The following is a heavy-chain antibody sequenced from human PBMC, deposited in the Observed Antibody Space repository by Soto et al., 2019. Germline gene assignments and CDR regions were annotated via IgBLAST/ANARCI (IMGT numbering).Heavy chain of an antibody. CDR2: IYWDDDK. V-gene: IGHV2-5*02. CDR1: GFSLSTSGVG. J-gene: IGHJ4*02. Sequence: SGPTLVNPTQTLTLTCTFSGFSLSTSGVGVGWIRQPPGKALEWLALIYWDDDKRYSPSLKSRLTITKDTSKNQLVLTMTNMGPVDTATYYCAHFSWLQLGHRAPVVYWSQRTPVPVSS. CDR3: AHFSWLQLGHRAPVVY. D-gene: IGHD1-1*01.